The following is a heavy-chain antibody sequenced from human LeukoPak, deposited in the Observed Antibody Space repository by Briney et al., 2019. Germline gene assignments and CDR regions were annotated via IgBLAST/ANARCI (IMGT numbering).Heavy chain of an antibody. D-gene: IGHD4-17*01. V-gene: IGHV1-3*01. Sequence: ASVKVSCKASGYTFTNYAMQWVRQAPGQRLEWLGWINAGNGDLRYSQNFQGRVTITRDTSATTAYMELGSLTSEDMAVYYCARGRWTSTVTTYYLDYWGQGTLVTVSS. J-gene: IGHJ4*02. CDR3: ARGRWTSTVTTYYLDY. CDR1: GYTFTNYA. CDR2: INAGNGDL.